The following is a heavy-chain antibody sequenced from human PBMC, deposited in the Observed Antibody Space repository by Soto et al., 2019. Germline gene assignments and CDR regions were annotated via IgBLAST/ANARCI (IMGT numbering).Heavy chain of an antibody. CDR2: VDPEHGET. D-gene: IGHD3-16*01. Sequence: QIQLVQSGAEVKKPGASVKVSCKVSGYPLIEFSMYWVRQAPGEGLEWMGGVDPEHGETKYAREFQGRVTLTEDTATETAYMELRSLRSGDTAVYYRATTRSRMIKVSQFAMDLWGQGTTVTVSS. CDR1: GYPLIEFS. J-gene: IGHJ6*02. V-gene: IGHV1-24*01. CDR3: ATTRSRMIKVSQFAMDL.